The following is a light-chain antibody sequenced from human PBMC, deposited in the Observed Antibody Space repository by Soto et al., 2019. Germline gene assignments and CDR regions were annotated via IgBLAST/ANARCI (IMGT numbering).Light chain of an antibody. Sequence: DIQMTQSPSSLSASVGARVTITCRGSQTISRWLARYQQKPGKAPKLLIYKASTLKSGVPSRFSGSGSGTEFTLTISSLQPDDFATYYCQHYNSYSEAFGQGTKVDI. CDR2: KAS. J-gene: IGKJ1*01. CDR1: QTISRW. CDR3: QHYNSYSEA. V-gene: IGKV1-5*03.